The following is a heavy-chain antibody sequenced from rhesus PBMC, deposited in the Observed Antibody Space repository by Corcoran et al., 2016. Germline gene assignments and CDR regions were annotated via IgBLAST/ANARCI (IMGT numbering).Heavy chain of an antibody. CDR2: ISYTGKTI. D-gene: IGHD5-12*01. CDR1: GFTFSSYD. J-gene: IGHJ4*01. CDR3: TRSRGYSYSFPSYFDY. Sequence: EVQLVESGGGLVQPGGSLRLSCAASGFTFSSYDMIWVRQAPGKGLEWVSYISYTGKTIYSADSVKGRFTISRDNAKNSLSLQMSSLRAEDTAVYYCTRSRGYSYSFPSYFDYWGQGVLVTVSS. V-gene: IGHV3-136*01.